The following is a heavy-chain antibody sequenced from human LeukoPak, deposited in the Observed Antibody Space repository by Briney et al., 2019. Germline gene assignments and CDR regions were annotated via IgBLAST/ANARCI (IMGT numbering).Heavy chain of an antibody. CDR1: GGSISSSSYY. J-gene: IGHJ5*02. V-gene: IGHV4-39*01. D-gene: IGHD3-3*01. CDR3: ARGVRFLEWLPSHNNWFDP. CDR2: IYYSGST. Sequence: SETLSLTCTVPGGSISSSSYYWGWIRQPPGKGLEWIGSIYYSGSTYYNPSLKSRVTISVDASKNQFSPKLSSVTAADTAVYYCARGVRFLEWLPSHNNWFDPWGQGTLVTVSS.